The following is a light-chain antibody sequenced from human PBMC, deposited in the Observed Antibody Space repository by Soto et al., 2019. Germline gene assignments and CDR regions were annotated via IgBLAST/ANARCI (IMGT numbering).Light chain of an antibody. CDR2: GAS. V-gene: IGKV3-20*01. J-gene: IGKJ1*01. CDR3: HQYGSSQT. Sequence: EIVLTQSPGTLSLYTGERATLSCRASQSVRSSYFAWYQQKPGQAPRLLIFGASTRAPGIPDRFSGSGSGTDFTLTISKLEPEDFAVYYCHQYGSSQTFGQGTKVDIK. CDR1: QSVRSSY.